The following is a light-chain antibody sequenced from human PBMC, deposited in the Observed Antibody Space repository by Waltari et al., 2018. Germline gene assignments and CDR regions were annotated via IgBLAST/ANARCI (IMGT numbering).Light chain of an antibody. CDR1: QSVFFSSNNRNY. J-gene: IGKJ2*01. CDR3: QQRRNWPPT. Sequence: DIVMTQSPDSLAVSLGERATITCKSSQSVFFSSNNRNYLSWHQQTPGEPPKLLIYWATTRESGVPDRFSGDGSETDFTLTISSLLPEDFAHYYCQQRRNWPPTFGQGTSVE. CDR2: WAT. V-gene: IGKV4-1*01.